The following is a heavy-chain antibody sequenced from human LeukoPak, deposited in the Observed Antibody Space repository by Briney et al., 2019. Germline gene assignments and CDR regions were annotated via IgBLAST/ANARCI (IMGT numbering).Heavy chain of an antibody. J-gene: IGHJ6*04. CDR1: GYTFTSYG. CDR2: ISAYNGNT. V-gene: IGHV1-18*01. D-gene: IGHD6-13*01. CDR3: AREVQQPPYGMDV. Sequence: ASVKVSCKASGYTFTSYGISWVRPAPGRGLEWMGWISAYNGNTNYAQTLQGRVTMTTDTSTSTAYMELRSLRSDDTAVYYCAREVQQPPYGMDVWGEGTTVTVSP.